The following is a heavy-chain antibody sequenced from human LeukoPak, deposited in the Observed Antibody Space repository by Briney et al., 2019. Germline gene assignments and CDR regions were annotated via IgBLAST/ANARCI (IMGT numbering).Heavy chain of an antibody. CDR1: GGTFSSYA. CDR3: ARSWGWDQPMIFGVVPPENYYFDY. CDR2: IIPIFGTA. Sequence: SVKVSCKASGGTFSSYAISWVRQAPGQGLEWMGGIIPIFGTANYAQKFQGRVTITADESTSTAYMELSSLRSEDTAVYYCARSWGWDQPMIFGVVPPENYYFDYWGQGTLVTVSS. D-gene: IGHD3-3*01. J-gene: IGHJ4*02. V-gene: IGHV1-69*13.